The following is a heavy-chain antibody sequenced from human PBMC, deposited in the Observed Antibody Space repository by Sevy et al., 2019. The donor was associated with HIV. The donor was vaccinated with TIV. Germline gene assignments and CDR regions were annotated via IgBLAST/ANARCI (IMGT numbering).Heavy chain of an antibody. CDR1: GFTFSNYA. Sequence: GGSLRLSCAASGFTFSNYAMSWVRQAPGKGLEWVSSISRSGGGTYYADSVKGLFTISRDNSKNTLYVQIDSLRAEDTALYYCAKVDVVVPVADYGLDVWGQGTTVTVSS. CDR3: AKVDVVVPVADYGLDV. V-gene: IGHV3-23*01. CDR2: ISRSGGGT. J-gene: IGHJ6*02. D-gene: IGHD2-2*01.